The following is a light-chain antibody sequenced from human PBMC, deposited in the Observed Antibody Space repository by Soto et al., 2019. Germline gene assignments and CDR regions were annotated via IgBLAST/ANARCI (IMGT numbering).Light chain of an antibody. J-gene: IGKJ4*01. CDR1: QDIRNY. V-gene: IGKV1-27*01. CDR2: DAS. Sequence: DIQMTQSPSSLSASVGDRVTITCRASQDIRNYLAWYQQKPGKIPKLLIYDASTLQLGVPSRFSGSGSGSDFTLTISSLQPEDVATYYCQKYNTAPLTFGGGTKVEIK. CDR3: QKYNTAPLT.